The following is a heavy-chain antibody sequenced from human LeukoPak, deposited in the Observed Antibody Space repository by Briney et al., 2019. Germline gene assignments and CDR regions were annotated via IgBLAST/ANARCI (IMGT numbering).Heavy chain of an antibody. V-gene: IGHV1-69*13. CDR2: IIPIFGTA. D-gene: IGHD5-12*01. Sequence: GASVKVSCKASGGTLSSYAISWVRQAPGQGLEWMGGIIPIFGTANYAQKFQGRVTITADESTSTAYMELSSLRSEDTAVYYCARGVDIVATSPRRVFYGMDVWGQGTTVTVSS. CDR1: GGTLSSYA. CDR3: ARGVDIVATSPRRVFYGMDV. J-gene: IGHJ6*02.